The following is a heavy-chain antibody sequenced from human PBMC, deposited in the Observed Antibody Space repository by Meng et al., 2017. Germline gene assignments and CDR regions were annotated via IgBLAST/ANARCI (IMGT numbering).Heavy chain of an antibody. V-gene: IGHV3-7*01. CDR2: INQDGSEK. CDR3: ARDHYNLLDP. CDR1: GFTFSNYW. Sequence: GGSLRLSCAASGFTFSNYWMSWVRQAPGKGLEWVANINQDGSEKYYVDSVKGRFTISRDSAKNSLYLQMNSLRAEDTALYYCARDHYNLLDPRGQGTLVTVSS. J-gene: IGHJ5*02.